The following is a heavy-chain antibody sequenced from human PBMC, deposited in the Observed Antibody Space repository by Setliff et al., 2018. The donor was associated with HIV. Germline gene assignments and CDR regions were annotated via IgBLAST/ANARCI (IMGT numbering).Heavy chain of an antibody. J-gene: IGHJ3*02. V-gene: IGHV1-69*13. CDR2: IMPMFGTA. CDR1: GGTSSNYA. D-gene: IGHD3-10*01. CDR3: ARVRTDEVRGVYDAFDI. Sequence: ASVKVSCKASGGTSSNYAITWVRQAPGQGLEWMGKIMPMFGTANYAQRFQGRVTITADEVASTVYLELSSLRSEDTAVFYCARVRTDEVRGVYDAFDIWGQGTMVTVSS.